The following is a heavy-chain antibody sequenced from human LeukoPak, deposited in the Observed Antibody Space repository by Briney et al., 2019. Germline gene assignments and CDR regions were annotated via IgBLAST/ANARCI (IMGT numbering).Heavy chain of an antibody. CDR1: GFTFSDYY. J-gene: IGHJ4*02. CDR2: ISSSGSTI. Sequence: GRSLRLSCAASGFTFSDYYMSWIRQAPGKGLEWVSYISSSGSTIYYADSVKGRFTISRDNAKNSLYLQMNSLRAEDTAVYYCARDFRSGYYDYWGQGTLVTVSS. D-gene: IGHD3-22*01. CDR3: ARDFRSGYYDY. V-gene: IGHV3-11*01.